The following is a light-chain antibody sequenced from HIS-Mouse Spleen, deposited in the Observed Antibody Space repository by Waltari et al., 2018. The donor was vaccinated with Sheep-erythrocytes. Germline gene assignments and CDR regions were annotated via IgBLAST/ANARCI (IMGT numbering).Light chain of an antibody. CDR3: CSYAGSYNHV. V-gene: IGLV2-11*01. CDR2: DVS. Sequence: QSALTQPRSVSGSPGQSVTISCPGTSRDVGGYNYVSWYQQNPGKAPKLMIYDVSKRPSGVPDRFSGSKSGNTASLTISGLQAEDEADYYCCSYAGSYNHVFATGTKVTVL. CDR1: SRDVGGYNY. J-gene: IGLJ1*01.